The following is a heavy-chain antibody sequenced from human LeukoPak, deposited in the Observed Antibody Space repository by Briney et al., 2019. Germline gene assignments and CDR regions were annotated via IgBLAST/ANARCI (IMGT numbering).Heavy chain of an antibody. J-gene: IGHJ4*02. D-gene: IGHD3-22*01. CDR3: AKGHYYDSRGYFGVDY. Sequence: PGGSLRLSCAASGFSFSNYAMSWVRQAPGKGLEWVSTISGSGDSTYYADSVKGRFTISRDNSKNTLSLPMNSLRAEDTAVYYCAKGHYYDSRGYFGVDYWGQGALVTVSS. CDR1: GFSFSNYA. V-gene: IGHV3-23*01. CDR2: ISGSGDST.